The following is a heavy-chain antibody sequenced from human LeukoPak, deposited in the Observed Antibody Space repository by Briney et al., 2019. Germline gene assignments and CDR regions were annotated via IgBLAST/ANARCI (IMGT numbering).Heavy chain of an antibody. V-gene: IGHV4-61*02. J-gene: IGHJ4*02. D-gene: IGHD4-17*01. CDR3: ARDGDYGDYEY. Sequence: TLSLTFAVSGGSISRGSYYWCWIRQPAGKGLEWLGRIHSSGSTNYNPSLKSRVSISADTSKNQFSLKLTSVTAADTAVYYCARDGDYGDYEYWGQGTLVTVSS. CDR1: GGSISRGSYY. CDR2: IHSSGST.